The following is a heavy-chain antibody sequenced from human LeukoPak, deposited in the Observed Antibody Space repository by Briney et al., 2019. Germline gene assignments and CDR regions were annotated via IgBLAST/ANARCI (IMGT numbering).Heavy chain of an antibody. D-gene: IGHD6-19*01. V-gene: IGHV7-4-1*02. Sequence: ASVKVSCKASGYTFTNYAINWVRQAPGQGLEWMGWINTNTGNPTYAQDFTGRFVFSLDTSVSTTYLQISSLKAEDTAVYYCARIEDSSGWWGQGTLVTVSS. CDR3: ARIEDSSGW. CDR2: INTNTGNP. CDR1: GYTFTNYA. J-gene: IGHJ4*02.